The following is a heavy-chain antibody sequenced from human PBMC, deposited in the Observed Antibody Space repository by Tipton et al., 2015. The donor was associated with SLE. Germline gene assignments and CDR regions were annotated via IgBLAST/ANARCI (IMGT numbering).Heavy chain of an antibody. CDR3: ARHSSGWYYFDY. Sequence: TLSLTCTVSGGSISSYYWSWIRQPPGKGLEWIGYIYYSGSTNYNPSLKSRVTISADTSKNQFSLKLSSVTAADTAVYYCARHSSGWYYFDYWGQGTLVTVSS. V-gene: IGHV4-59*08. J-gene: IGHJ4*02. CDR2: IYYSGST. CDR1: GGSISSYY. D-gene: IGHD6-19*01.